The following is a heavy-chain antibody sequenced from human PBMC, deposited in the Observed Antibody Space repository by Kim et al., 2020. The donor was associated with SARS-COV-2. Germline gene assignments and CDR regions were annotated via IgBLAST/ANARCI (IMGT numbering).Heavy chain of an antibody. CDR3: AKDYRTREVILFDY. D-gene: IGHD3-10*01. CDR2: IKDSGIGT. V-gene: IGHV3-23*01. Sequence: GGSLRLSCAASGFTFSNYAMSWVRQAPGKGLEWVSGIKDSGIGTFYADSVKGRFTISRDNSKNTLYLQMNSLRIEDTALYYCAKDYRTREVILFDYWGQGTLVTVSS. J-gene: IGHJ4*02. CDR1: GFTFSNYA.